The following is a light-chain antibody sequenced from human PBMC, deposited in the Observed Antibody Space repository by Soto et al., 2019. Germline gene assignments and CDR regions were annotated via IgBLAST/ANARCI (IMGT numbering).Light chain of an antibody. Sequence: QSVLTQPPSVSGAPGQRVTISCTGSSSNIGAGYDVHWYQQLPGTAPKLLIYGNSNRPSGVPDRFSGSKSGTSASLAITGLQAEDESDYYRQSYDSSLSGPVVFGTGTKLTVL. CDR2: GNS. J-gene: IGLJ1*01. CDR1: SSNIGAGYD. V-gene: IGLV1-40*01. CDR3: QSYDSSLSGPVV.